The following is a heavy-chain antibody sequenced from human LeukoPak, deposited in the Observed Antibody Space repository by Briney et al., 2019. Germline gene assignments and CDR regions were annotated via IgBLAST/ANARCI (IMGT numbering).Heavy chain of an antibody. D-gene: IGHD1-1*01. CDR2: IRSSIYGGAP. CDR3: SREWGNGNDLRPDS. CDR1: GFTFREFA. Sequence: GGSLRLSCTSSGFTFREFAVSWFRQAPGKGLEWIGFIRSSIYGGAPKAAASVKGRFIFSRDDSKGVAYLRMNSLKTDDTAVYYCSREWGNGNDLRPDSWGQGTLVTVSS. V-gene: IGHV3-49*03. J-gene: IGHJ4*02.